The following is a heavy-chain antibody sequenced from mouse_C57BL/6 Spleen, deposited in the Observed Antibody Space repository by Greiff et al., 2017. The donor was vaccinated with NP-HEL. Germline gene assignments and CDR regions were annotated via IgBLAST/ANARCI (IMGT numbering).Heavy chain of an antibody. V-gene: IGHV1-81*01. J-gene: IGHJ2*01. D-gene: IGHD2-3*01. CDR2: IYPRSGNT. CDR3: AREDGYYYLDY. Sequence: QVQLKESGAELARPGASVKLSCKASGYTFTSYGISWVKQRTGQGLEWIGEIYPRSGNTYYNEKFKGKATLTADKSSSTAYMELRSLTSEDSAVYFCAREDGYYYLDYWGQGTTLTVSS. CDR1: GYTFTSYG.